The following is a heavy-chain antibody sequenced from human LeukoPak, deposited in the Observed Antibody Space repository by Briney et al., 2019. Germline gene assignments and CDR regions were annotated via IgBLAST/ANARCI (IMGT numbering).Heavy chain of an antibody. CDR1: GFSFADYA. CDR3: ARDATTAVGWVYMDV. J-gene: IGHJ6*03. CDR2: INWNSGII. Sequence: PGGSLRLSCAASGFSFADYAMHWVRQGPGKGLEWVSSINWNSGIIDYADSVKGRFTISRDNAKNSLYLQMSSLTAEDTGLYYCARDATTAVGWVYMDVWGKGTTVTISS. V-gene: IGHV3-9*01. D-gene: IGHD6-13*01.